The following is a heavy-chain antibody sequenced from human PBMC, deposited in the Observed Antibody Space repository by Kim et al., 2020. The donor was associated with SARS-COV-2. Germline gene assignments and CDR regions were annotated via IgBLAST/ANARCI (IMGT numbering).Heavy chain of an antibody. Sequence: YAQGCTGRFVFSLDTSVSTAYLQISSLKAEDTAVYYCARSRLAVAELFDYWGQGTLVTVSS. J-gene: IGHJ4*02. D-gene: IGHD6-19*01. CDR3: ARSRLAVAELFDY. V-gene: IGHV7-4-1*02.